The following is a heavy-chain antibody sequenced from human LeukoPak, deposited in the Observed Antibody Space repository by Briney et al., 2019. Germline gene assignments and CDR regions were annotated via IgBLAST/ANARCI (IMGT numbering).Heavy chain of an antibody. CDR1: GESFSGYY. CDR2: MSGSGDAT. V-gene: IGHV3-23*01. CDR3: SKGRSNFGYLSGDY. Sequence: ETLSLTCAVYGESFSGYYWNWIRQPPGKGLEWVSAMSGSGDATYYADSVKGRFTISRDNSKSTLYLQMNDVETEDTAIYYCSKGRSNFGYLSGDYWGQGTLVTVSS. J-gene: IGHJ4*02. D-gene: IGHD1-20*01.